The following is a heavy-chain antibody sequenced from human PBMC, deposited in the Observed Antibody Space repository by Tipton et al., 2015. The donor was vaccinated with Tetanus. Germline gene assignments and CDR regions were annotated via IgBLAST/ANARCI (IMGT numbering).Heavy chain of an antibody. J-gene: IGHJ4*02. CDR2: ISYSGST. CDR3: ARAAVVSAFLPVDY. V-gene: IGHV4-31*03. D-gene: IGHD3-9*01. CDR1: GASIANGGFY. Sequence: TLSLTCTISGASIANGGFYYNWIRQHPGKGLEWIGFISYSGSTYYNPSLKSRFTISVDTSRSQFSLNLRSVTAAATAVYYCARAAVVSAFLPVDYWGQGTLVSFSS.